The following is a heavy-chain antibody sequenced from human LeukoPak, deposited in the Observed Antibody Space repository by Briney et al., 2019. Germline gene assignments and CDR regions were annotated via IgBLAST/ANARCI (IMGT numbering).Heavy chain of an antibody. Sequence: GASVKVSCKASGGTFSSYAISWVRQAPGQGLEWMGGIIPIFGTANYAQKFQGRVTITADESTSTAYMELSSLRSEDTAVYYCASFLGSWTTLDYWGQGTLVTVSS. CDR2: IIPIFGTA. CDR1: GGTFSSYA. D-gene: IGHD6-13*01. CDR3: ASFLGSWTTLDY. V-gene: IGHV1-69*13. J-gene: IGHJ4*02.